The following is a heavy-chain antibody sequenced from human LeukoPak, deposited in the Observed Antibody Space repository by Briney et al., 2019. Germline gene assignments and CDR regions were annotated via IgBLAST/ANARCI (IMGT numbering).Heavy chain of an antibody. CDR2: IWYDGSNK. V-gene: IGHV3-33*06. D-gene: IGHD2-2*01. Sequence: GGSLRLSCAESGFTFSSYGMHWVRQAPGKGLEWVAVIWYDGSNKYYADSVKGRFTISRDNSKNTLYLQMNSLRAEDTAVYYCAKNGAMFDYWGQGTLVTVSS. J-gene: IGHJ4*02. CDR1: GFTFSSYG. CDR3: AKNGAMFDY.